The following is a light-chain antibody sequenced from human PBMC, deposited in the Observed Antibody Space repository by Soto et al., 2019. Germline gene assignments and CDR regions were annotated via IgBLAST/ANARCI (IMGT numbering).Light chain of an antibody. CDR2: GAS. J-gene: IGKJ3*01. Sequence: EIVLTQSPGTLSLSPGERATLSCRASQSVSSSYLAWYQQKPGQAPRLLIYGASSRATGIPDRFSGSGSGTDFTLTISRLEPEDFAVYYCQQYDSSPVTFGPGTQVDIK. V-gene: IGKV3-20*01. CDR3: QQYDSSPVT. CDR1: QSVSSSY.